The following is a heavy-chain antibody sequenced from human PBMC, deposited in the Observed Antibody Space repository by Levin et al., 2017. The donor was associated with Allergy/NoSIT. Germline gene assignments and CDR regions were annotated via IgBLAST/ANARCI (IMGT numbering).Heavy chain of an antibody. CDR3: AKGAGGSGRY. V-gene: IGHV3-23*01. CDR1: GFTFSSYG. J-gene: IGHJ4*02. CDR2: ISGSGGST. D-gene: IGHD3-10*01. Sequence: GGSLRLSCAASGFTFSSYGMNWVRQAPRKGLEWVSAISGSGGSTSYADSVKGRFTISRDNSKNTLYLQMDSLRVDDTAVYYCAKGAGGSGRYWGQGTLLTVSS.